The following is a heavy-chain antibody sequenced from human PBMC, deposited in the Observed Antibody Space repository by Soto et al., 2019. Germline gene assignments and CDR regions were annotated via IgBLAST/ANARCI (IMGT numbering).Heavy chain of an antibody. Sequence: QVQLVQSGAEVKKPGSSVKVSCKASGGTFSNYPISWVRQAPGQGLEWMGGIIPIFGTTNYAQKFQGRVTMTADEPTSTAYMELSSLRSEDTAVFYCARGNHRWLQLWYFDLWGRGTLVTVSS. CDR1: GGTFSNYP. D-gene: IGHD5-12*01. J-gene: IGHJ2*01. V-gene: IGHV1-69*12. CDR3: ARGNHRWLQLWYFDL. CDR2: IIPIFGTT.